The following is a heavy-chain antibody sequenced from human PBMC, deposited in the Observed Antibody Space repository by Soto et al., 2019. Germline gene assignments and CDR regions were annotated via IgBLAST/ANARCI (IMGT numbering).Heavy chain of an antibody. D-gene: IGHD3-10*01. CDR1: GGSISSGGYY. CDR2: IYYSGST. V-gene: IGHV4-31*03. CDR3: GRGWVGELDYDDFDY. Sequence: PSETLSLTCTVSGGSISSGGYYWSWIRQHPGKGLEWIGYIYYSGSTYYNPSLKSRVTISVDTSKNQFSLKLSSVTAADTAVYYCGRGWVGELDYDDFDYWGQGTLVTVSS. J-gene: IGHJ4*02.